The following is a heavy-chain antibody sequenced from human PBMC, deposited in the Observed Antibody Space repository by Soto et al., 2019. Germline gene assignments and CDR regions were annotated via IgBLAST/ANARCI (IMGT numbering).Heavy chain of an antibody. J-gene: IGHJ6*03. Sequence: GASVKVSCKASGYTFTSYYMHWVRQAPGQGLEWMGIINPNSGNTGYAQKFQGRVTMTRNTSISTAYMELSSLRSEDTAVYYCARGLGGNPYYDFWSGYFSPYMDVWGKGTTVTVSS. V-gene: IGHV1-8*02. CDR2: INPNSGNT. D-gene: IGHD3-3*01. CDR3: ARGLGGNPYYDFWSGYFSPYMDV. CDR1: GYTFTSYY.